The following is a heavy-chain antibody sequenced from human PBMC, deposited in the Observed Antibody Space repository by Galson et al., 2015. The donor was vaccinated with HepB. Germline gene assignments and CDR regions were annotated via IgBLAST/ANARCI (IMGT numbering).Heavy chain of an antibody. Sequence: SLRLSCAASRFTLSSYAMHWVRQAPGKGLEWVALISYDGSNKYYADSVKGRFSISRDSSKNTLYLQVNSLRAEDTAVYYCARQWLGALDYWGQGTLVTVSS. J-gene: IGHJ4*02. D-gene: IGHD6-19*01. V-gene: IGHV3-30-3*01. CDR3: ARQWLGALDY. CDR2: ISYDGSNK. CDR1: RFTLSSYA.